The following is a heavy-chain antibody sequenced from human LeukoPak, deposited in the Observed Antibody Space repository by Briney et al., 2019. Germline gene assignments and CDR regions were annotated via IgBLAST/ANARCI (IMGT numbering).Heavy chain of an antibody. Sequence: GGSLRLSCAASGFSFRSHAMSWVRQTPEKRLEWVSTISEGDGSPYYADSVNGRFTISRDNSKNTLYLQMDSLRDDDTAVYYCARGRGSYGDFDYWGQGTLLTVSS. J-gene: IGHJ4*02. D-gene: IGHD5-18*01. V-gene: IGHV3-23*01. CDR3: ARGRGSYGDFDY. CDR1: GFSFRSHA. CDR2: ISEGDGSP.